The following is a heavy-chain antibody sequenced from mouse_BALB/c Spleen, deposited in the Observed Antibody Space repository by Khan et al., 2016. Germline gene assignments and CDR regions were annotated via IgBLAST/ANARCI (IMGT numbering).Heavy chain of an antibody. J-gene: IGHJ3*01. CDR2: IWADGRT. Sequence: QVQLQESGPGLVAPSQSLSITCTVSGFSLTGYGVNWVRQPPGKGLEWLGKIWADGRTDYNSALKSRVSISTDNSKSQVVLKMNSLQTDDTANYYCSSDYDGFAYWGQGTLVIVSA. CDR3: SSDYDGFAY. V-gene: IGHV2-6-7*01. CDR1: GFSLTGYG. D-gene: IGHD2-12*01.